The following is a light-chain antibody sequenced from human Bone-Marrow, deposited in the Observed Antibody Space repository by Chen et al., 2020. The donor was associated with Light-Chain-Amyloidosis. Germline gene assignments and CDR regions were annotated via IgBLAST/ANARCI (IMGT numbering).Light chain of an antibody. J-gene: IGLJ3*02. V-gene: IGLV2-14*01. CDR1: SSDVGGYNY. CDR3: SSFTSRSTRV. Sequence: QSALTQPAPVSGSPGQSIPISCTGTSSDVGGYNYVSWYQHHPGEAPKLMIYEVSNRPSGVSNRFSGSKSGNTASLTISGLQAEDEADYYCSSFTSRSTRVFGGGTKLTVL. CDR2: EVS.